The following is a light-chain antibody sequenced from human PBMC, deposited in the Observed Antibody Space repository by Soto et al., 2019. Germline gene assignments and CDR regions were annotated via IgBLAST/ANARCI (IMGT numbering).Light chain of an antibody. CDR1: QSVSSSY. V-gene: IGKV3D-20*02. Sequence: EIVLTQSPGTLSLSPGERATLSCRASQSVSSSYLAWYQQKPGQAPRLLIYGASNRAAGIPARFSGSGSGTDFTLTISSLEPEDFEIYYCQQRQYWPPITFGQGTRLEI. J-gene: IGKJ5*01. CDR2: GAS. CDR3: QQRQYWPPIT.